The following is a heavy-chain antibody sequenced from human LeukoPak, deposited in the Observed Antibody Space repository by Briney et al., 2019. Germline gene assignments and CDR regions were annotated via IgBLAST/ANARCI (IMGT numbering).Heavy chain of an antibody. D-gene: IGHD5-18*01. V-gene: IGHV5-51*01. CDR3: ARHVVKGYGLMGWFDP. CDR1: GYSFTSYW. Sequence: GESLKISCKGSGYSFTSYWIGWVRQMPGKGLEWMGIIYPGDSDTRYSPSFQGQVTISADKSISTAYLQWSSRKASDTAMYYCARHVVKGYGLMGWFDPWGQGTLVTVSS. CDR2: IYPGDSDT. J-gene: IGHJ5*02.